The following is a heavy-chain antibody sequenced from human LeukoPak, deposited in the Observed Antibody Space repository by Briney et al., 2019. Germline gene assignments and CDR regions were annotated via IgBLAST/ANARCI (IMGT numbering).Heavy chain of an antibody. D-gene: IGHD6-13*01. Sequence: PGGSLRLSCAAPGFTFSSYAMSWVRQAPGKGLEWVSAISGSGGSTYYADSVKGRFTISRDNSKNTLYLQMNSLRAEDTAVYYCAKDLWQLVVLYYFDYWGQGTLVTVSS. V-gene: IGHV3-23*01. CDR1: GFTFSSYA. J-gene: IGHJ4*02. CDR3: AKDLWQLVVLYYFDY. CDR2: ISGSGGST.